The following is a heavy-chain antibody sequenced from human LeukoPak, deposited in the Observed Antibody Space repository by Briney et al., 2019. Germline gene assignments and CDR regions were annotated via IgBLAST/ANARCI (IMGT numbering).Heavy chain of an antibody. V-gene: IGHV1-18*01. CDR3: ASEVLGYCSSTSCYAGWFDP. J-gene: IGHJ5*02. Sequence: ASVKVSCKASGYTFTSYGISWVRQAPGKGLEWMGWISGYKGNTNYAQKLQGRVTMTTDQSTSTVYMALRSLRSDATAVYYCASEVLGYCSSTSCYAGWFDPWGQGTLVTVSS. CDR2: ISGYKGNT. D-gene: IGHD2-2*01. CDR1: GYTFTSYG.